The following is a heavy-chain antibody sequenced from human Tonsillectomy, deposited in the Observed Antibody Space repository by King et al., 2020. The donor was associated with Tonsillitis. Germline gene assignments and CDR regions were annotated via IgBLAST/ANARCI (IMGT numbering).Heavy chain of an antibody. D-gene: IGHD3-22*01. CDR2: ISYNGGNK. Sequence: VQLVESGGGVVQPGRSLRLSCAASGFTFSSYGIHWVRQAPGKGLEWVAVISYNGGNKYYADSVKGRFTISRDSSKSTLYLKMNSLRADDTAVYYCAKFPTKFYDSSGYWFGNWYFDLWGRGTLVTVSS. V-gene: IGHV3-30*18. J-gene: IGHJ2*01. CDR3: AKFPTKFYDSSGYWFGNWYFDL. CDR1: GFTFSSYG.